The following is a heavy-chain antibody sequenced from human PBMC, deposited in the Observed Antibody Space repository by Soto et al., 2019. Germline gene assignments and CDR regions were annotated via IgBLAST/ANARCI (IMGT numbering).Heavy chain of an antibody. J-gene: IGHJ6*02. Sequence: GGSLRLSCAASGFTFSNAWMSWVRQAPGKGLEWVGRIKSKTDGGTTDYAAPVNGRITIARDDSKNTLYLQMTSVKTEDTAVYYCTTANDGDRTFYGMDVWGQGTTVTVSS. CDR2: IKSKTDGGTT. CDR3: TTANDGDRTFYGMDV. V-gene: IGHV3-15*01. CDR1: GFTFSNAW. D-gene: IGHD4-17*01.